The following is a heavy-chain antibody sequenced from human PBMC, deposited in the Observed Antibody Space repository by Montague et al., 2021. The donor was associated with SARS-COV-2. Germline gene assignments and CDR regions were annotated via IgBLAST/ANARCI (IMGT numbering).Heavy chain of an antibody. CDR1: GFSLNTPEVA. J-gene: IGHJ4*02. CDR2: IYGGDEK. CDR3: AHRFAGFFDY. V-gene: IGHV2-5*05. Sequence: PALVKPTQTLTLTCTFSGFSLNTPEVAVGWIRQPPGKALEWLALIYGGDEKRYGSSLQSRPTITRDTSKSQVVLTMTNMDPVDTATYFCAHRFAGFFDYWGQGILVTVSS.